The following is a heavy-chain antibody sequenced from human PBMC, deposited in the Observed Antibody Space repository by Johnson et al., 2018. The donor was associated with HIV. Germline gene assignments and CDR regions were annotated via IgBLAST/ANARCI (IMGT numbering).Heavy chain of an antibody. J-gene: IGHJ3*02. Sequence: VQLVESGGGLVQPGRSLRLSCAASGFTFDDYGMSWVRQAPGKGLEWVSGINWNGGSTGYADSVKGRFTISRDNSKNTLYLQMNSLRAEDTAVYYCAREGITGTTENAFDIWGQGTMVTVSS. CDR1: GFTFDDYG. D-gene: IGHD1-14*01. CDR2: INWNGGST. CDR3: AREGITGTTENAFDI. V-gene: IGHV3-20*04.